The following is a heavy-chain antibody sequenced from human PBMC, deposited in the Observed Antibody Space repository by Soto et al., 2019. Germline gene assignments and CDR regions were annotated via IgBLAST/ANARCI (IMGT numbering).Heavy chain of an antibody. CDR1: GYTFTSYG. V-gene: IGHV1-18*01. Sequence: GASVKVSCKASGYTFTSYGISWVRQAPGQGLEWMGWISAYNGNTNYAQKLQGRVTITRDTSASTAYMELSSLRSEDTAVYYCARVSSGYSSGWYMGGRAFDIWCQGTRVNVSS. J-gene: IGHJ3*02. CDR2: ISAYNGNT. D-gene: IGHD6-19*01. CDR3: ARVSSGYSSGWYMGGRAFDI.